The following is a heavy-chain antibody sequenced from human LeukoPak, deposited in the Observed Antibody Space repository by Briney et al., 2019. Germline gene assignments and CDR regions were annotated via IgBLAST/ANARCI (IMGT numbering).Heavy chain of an antibody. J-gene: IGHJ3*02. CDR3: ARDPYSGSYYLGDAFDI. CDR1: GFTVSSNY. D-gene: IGHD1-26*01. Sequence: GGSLRLSCAASGFTVSSNYMSWVRQAPGKGLEWVSVIYSGGSTYYADSEKGRFTISRDNSKNTLYLQMNSLRAEDTAVYYCARDPYSGSYYLGDAFDIWDQGTMVTVSS. V-gene: IGHV3-66*01. CDR2: IYSGGST.